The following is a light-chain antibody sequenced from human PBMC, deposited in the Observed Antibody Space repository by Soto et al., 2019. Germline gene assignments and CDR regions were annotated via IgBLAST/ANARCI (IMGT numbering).Light chain of an antibody. J-gene: IGLJ3*02. CDR3: SSYAGSNTLV. Sequence: QSALTQPRSVSGSPGHSVTISCFGTSSDIGSYNAVSWYQQHPGKAPKLIIFDVFERPSGVPDRFSGSKSGNSASLTISGLQAEDESDYFCSSYAGSNTLVFGGGTKLTVL. CDR1: SSDIGSYNA. CDR2: DVF. V-gene: IGLV2-11*01.